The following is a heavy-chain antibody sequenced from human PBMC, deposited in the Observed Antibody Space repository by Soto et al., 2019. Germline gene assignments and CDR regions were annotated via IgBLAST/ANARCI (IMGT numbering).Heavy chain of an antibody. CDR3: AKGPVVVVNPCYFDY. J-gene: IGHJ4*02. D-gene: IGHD3-22*01. CDR1: GFTFDDYA. V-gene: IGHV3-9*01. CDR2: ISWNSGSI. Sequence: EVQLVESGGGLVQPGRSLRLSCAASGFTFDDYAMHWVRQAPGKGLEWVSGISWNSGSIGYADSVKGRFTISRDNAKNSLYLQMNSLRAEDTALYYCAKGPVVVVNPCYFDYWGQGTLVTVSS.